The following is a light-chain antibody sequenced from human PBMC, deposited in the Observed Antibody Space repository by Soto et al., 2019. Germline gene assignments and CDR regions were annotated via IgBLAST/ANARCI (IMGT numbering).Light chain of an antibody. CDR2: EVS. CDR1: SSDVGGCKF. CDR3: SSCAGSNNPYA. Sequence: QSALTQPPSASGSPGQSVTISCTGTSSDVGGCKFVSWYQQYPGKAPKLIIYEVSKRTSGVPDRFSGFKSGNTASLTVSGLQAEDEADYYCSSCAGSNNPYAFGTGTKVTVL. J-gene: IGLJ1*01. V-gene: IGLV2-8*01.